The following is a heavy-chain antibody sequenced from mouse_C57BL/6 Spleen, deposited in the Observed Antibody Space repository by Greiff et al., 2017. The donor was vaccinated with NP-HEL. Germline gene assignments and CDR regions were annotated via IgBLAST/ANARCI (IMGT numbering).Heavy chain of an antibody. J-gene: IGHJ4*01. V-gene: IGHV1-15*01. D-gene: IGHD2-5*01. CDR1: GYTFTDYE. Sequence: QVHVKQSGAELVRPGASVTLSCKASGYTFTDYEMHWVKQTPVHGLEWIGAIDPETGGTAYNQKFKGKAILTADKSSSTAYMELRSLTSEDSAVYYCTRYSNRFYYYAMDYWGQGTSVTVSS. CDR2: IDPETGGT. CDR3: TRYSNRFYYYAMDY.